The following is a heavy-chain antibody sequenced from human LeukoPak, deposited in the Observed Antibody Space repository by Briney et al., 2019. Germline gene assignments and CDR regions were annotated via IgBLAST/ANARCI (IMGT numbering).Heavy chain of an antibody. CDR3: ARVYYDSSGYYRSGAFDI. V-gene: IGHV4-59*12. CDR2: IYYSGST. Sequence: SETLSLTCTVSGGSISSYYWSWIRQPPGKGLEWIGYIYYSGSTNYNPSLKSRVTISVDTSKNQFSLKLSSVTAADTAVYYCARVYYDSSGYYRSGAFDIWGQGTMVTVSS. D-gene: IGHD3-22*01. J-gene: IGHJ3*02. CDR1: GGSISSYY.